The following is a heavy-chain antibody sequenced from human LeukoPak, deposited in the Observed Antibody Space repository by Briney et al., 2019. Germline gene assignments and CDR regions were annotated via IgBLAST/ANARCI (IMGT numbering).Heavy chain of an antibody. CDR3: ARGDFWSGYEDY. CDR1: GGSISSGSYY. J-gene: IGHJ4*02. V-gene: IGHV4-61*02. D-gene: IGHD3-3*01. CDR2: IYTSGST. Sequence: SETLSLTCTVSGGSISSGSYYWSWIRQPAGKGLEWIGRIYTSGSTNYNPSLKSRVTISVDTSKNQFFLKLSSVTAADTAVYYCARGDFWSGYEDYWGQGTLVTVSS.